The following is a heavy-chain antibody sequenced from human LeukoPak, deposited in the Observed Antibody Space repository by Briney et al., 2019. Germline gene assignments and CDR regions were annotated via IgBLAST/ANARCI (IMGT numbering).Heavy chain of an antibody. V-gene: IGHV1-8*01. Sequence: ASVKVSCKASGYTFTSYDINWVRQATGQGLEWMGWMNPNSGNTGYAQKFQGRVTMTRNPSISTAYMELSSLRSEDTAVYYCARGTFGFLEWLLSGGGLDYWGQGTLVTVSS. J-gene: IGHJ4*02. D-gene: IGHD3-3*01. CDR2: MNPNSGNT. CDR1: GYTFTSYD. CDR3: ARGTFGFLEWLLSGGGLDY.